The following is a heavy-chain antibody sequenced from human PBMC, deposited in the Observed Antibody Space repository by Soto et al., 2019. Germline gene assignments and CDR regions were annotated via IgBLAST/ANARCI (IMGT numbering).Heavy chain of an antibody. CDR1: GFTFSHYW. D-gene: IGHD3-22*01. Sequence: EVQLVESGGGLVQPGGSLRLSCAASGFTFSHYWMHWVRQAPGKGLVWVSRIRSDGSDTTYTGSVKGRFTISRDNAKNTLFLQMNSLRAEVTAVYYCAIVITAGSRSFDYWGQGTVVTVSS. CDR3: AIVITAGSRSFDY. J-gene: IGHJ4*02. CDR2: IRSDGSDT. V-gene: IGHV3-74*01.